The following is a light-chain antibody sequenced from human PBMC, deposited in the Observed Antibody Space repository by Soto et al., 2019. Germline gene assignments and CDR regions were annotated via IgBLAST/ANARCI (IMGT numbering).Light chain of an antibody. CDR2: AAS. J-gene: IGKJ2*01. V-gene: IGKV1-39*01. CDR3: QQSYSTPMYT. CDR1: QRISSY. Sequence: DIQMTQSPSSLSASVGDRVTITCRASQRISSYLNWYQQKPGTAPKLLIYAASSLQSGVPSRFSGSGSGTDFTLTIISLQPSDFSTYYYQQSYSTPMYTFGHGTKLEIK.